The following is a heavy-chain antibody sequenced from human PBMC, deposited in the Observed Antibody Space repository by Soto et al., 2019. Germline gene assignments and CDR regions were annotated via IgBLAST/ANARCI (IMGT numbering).Heavy chain of an antibody. V-gene: IGHV3-30*18. J-gene: IGHJ4*02. CDR3: AKGGRQWLVTSDFNY. D-gene: IGHD6-19*01. CDR2: VSHDGRNT. Sequence: VQLVESGGGVVQPGRSLRLSCAASGFTFSDYAMHWVRQAPGKGLEWVAVVSHDGRNTHYADSVKGRFTISRDSSKNTVALEMTSLRAEDKAVYYCAKGGRQWLVTSDFNYWGQGDVVTVSS. CDR1: GFTFSDYA.